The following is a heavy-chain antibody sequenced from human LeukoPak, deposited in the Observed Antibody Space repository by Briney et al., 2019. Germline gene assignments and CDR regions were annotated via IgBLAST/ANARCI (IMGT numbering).Heavy chain of an antibody. CDR2: IWYDGSNK. D-gene: IGHD2/OR15-2a*01. Sequence: GGSLRLSCAASGFTFSNYGMHWVRQAPGKGLEWVALIWYDGSNKYYTDSVKGRLTISRDNSKDTLFLQMNSLRAEDMAVYYCAREGPRGNSQFDYWGQGTLVTVSS. J-gene: IGHJ4*02. CDR3: AREGPRGNSQFDY. CDR1: GFTFSNYG. V-gene: IGHV3-33*01.